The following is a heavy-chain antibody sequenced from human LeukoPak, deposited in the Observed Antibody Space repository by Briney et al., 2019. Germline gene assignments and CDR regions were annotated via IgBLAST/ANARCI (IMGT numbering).Heavy chain of an antibody. CDR1: GFTFSSYD. CDR3: ARAYYYGSGSSAFDI. Sequence: PGGSLRLSCAASGFTFSSYDMHWVRQATGKGLEWVSAIGTAGDTYYPGSVKGRFTISRENAKNSLYLQMNSLRAGDTVVYYCARAYYYGSGSSAFDIWGQGTMVTVSS. D-gene: IGHD3-10*01. V-gene: IGHV3-13*01. CDR2: IGTAGDT. J-gene: IGHJ3*02.